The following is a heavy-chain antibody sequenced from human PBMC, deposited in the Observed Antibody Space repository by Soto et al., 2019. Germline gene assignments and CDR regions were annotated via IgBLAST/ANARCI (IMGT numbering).Heavy chain of an antibody. V-gene: IGHV3-23*01. J-gene: IGHJ5*02. D-gene: IGHD2-2*02. CDR1: GFTFSSYA. CDR3: AKDIGYCSSTSCYKWFDP. Sequence: WGSLRLSCAASGFTFSSYAMSWVRQAPGKGLEWVSAISGSGGSTYYADSVKGRFAISRDNSKNTLYLQMNSLRAEDTAVYYCAKDIGYCSSTSCYKWFDPCGQGTLVTVSS. CDR2: ISGSGGST.